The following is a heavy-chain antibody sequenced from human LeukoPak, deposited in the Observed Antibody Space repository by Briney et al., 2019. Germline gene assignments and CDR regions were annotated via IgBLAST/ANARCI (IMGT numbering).Heavy chain of an antibody. CDR2: ISGNGGST. D-gene: IGHD3-3*01. V-gene: IGHV3-23*01. J-gene: IGHJ4*02. CDR3: AKDSLPTYYDFWSGYRQYDY. Sequence: AISGNGGSTYYADSVKGRFTISRDNSKNTLYLQMNSLRAEDTAVYYCAKDSLPTYYDFWSGYRQYDYWGQGTLVTVSS.